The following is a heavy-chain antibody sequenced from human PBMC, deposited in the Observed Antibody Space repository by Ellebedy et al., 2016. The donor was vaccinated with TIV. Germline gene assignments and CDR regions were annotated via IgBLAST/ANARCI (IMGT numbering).Heavy chain of an antibody. D-gene: IGHD2-15*01. CDR2: IIPILALP. Sequence: AASVKVSCKASGGTFTTDIFNWVRQAPGQGLEWMGRIIPILALPNYAQKFQGRVTITADKSTSTAYMELSSLRSEDTAVYYCASRGVPLGYCSGGSCLETYFYYGMDVWGQGTTVTVSS. V-gene: IGHV1-69*02. J-gene: IGHJ6*02. CDR3: ASRGVPLGYCSGGSCLETYFYYGMDV. CDR1: GGTFTTDI.